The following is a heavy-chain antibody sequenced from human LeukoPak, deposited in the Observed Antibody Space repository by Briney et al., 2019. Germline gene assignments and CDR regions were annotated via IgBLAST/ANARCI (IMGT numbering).Heavy chain of an antibody. V-gene: IGHV3-30*04. Sequence: GGSLRLSCAASGFTFSSHAMHWVRQAPGKGLEWVAVISYDGCNKYYADSVKGRFTISRDNSKNTLYLQMNSLRAEDTAVYYCARDPLGTRPGFDYWGQGTLVTVSS. CDR3: ARDPLGTRPGFDY. CDR1: GFTFSSHA. J-gene: IGHJ4*02. CDR2: ISYDGCNK. D-gene: IGHD1-1*01.